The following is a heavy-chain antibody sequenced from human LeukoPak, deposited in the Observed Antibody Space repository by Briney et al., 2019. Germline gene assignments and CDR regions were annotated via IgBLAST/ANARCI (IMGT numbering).Heavy chain of an antibody. J-gene: IGHJ4*02. CDR1: GYTLTELS. CDR2: FDPEDGVT. D-gene: IGHD1-26*01. CDR3: ATITWELLQGGTFDY. Sequence: SVKVSCKVSGYTLTELSMHWVRQAPGKGLEWMGGFDPEDGVTIYAQKFQGRVTMTEDTSTDTAYMELSSLRSEDTAVYYCATITWELLQGGTFDYWGQGTLVTVSS. V-gene: IGHV1-24*01.